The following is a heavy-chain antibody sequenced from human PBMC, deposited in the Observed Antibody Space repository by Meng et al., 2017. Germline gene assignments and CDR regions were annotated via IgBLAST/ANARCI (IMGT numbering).Heavy chain of an antibody. CDR2: IYPGDSDT. Sequence: KVSWKGSGYSFTSYWIGWVRQMPGKGLEWMGIIYPGDSDTRYSPSFQGQVTISADKSISTAYLQWSSLKASDTAMYYCARHRYIAAEIDYWGQGTLVTVSS. CDR1: GYSFTSYW. J-gene: IGHJ4*02. CDR3: ARHRYIAAEIDY. D-gene: IGHD6-13*01. V-gene: IGHV5-51*01.